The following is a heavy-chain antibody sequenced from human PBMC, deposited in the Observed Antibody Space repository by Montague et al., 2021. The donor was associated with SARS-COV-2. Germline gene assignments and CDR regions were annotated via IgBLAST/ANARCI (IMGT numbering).Heavy chain of an antibody. Sequence: SETLSLTCAVYSGSLSGYYWSWIRQAPGKGLEWIGEINYSGDTYYNPSLTSRVTISMDTSESQFSLEMTSVTAAADTATYYCASHPVWQQLCTWGQGTLVSVSS. J-gene: IGHJ4*02. CDR2: INYSGDT. CDR3: ASHPVWQQLCT. V-gene: IGHV4-34*01. D-gene: IGHD6-13*01. CDR1: SGSLSGYY.